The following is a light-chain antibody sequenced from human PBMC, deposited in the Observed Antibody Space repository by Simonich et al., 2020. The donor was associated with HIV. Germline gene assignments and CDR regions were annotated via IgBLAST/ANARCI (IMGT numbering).Light chain of an antibody. CDR1: QGISNS. CDR3: QQANSFPYT. CDR2: AAS. J-gene: IGKJ2*01. Sequence: DIQMTQSPSSLSASVGDRVTITCRARQGISNSLAWYQQKPGKAPNLLIYAASSLQSGVPARFSGSGSGTDFTLTISSLQPEDFATYYCQQANSFPYTFGQGTKLEIK. V-gene: IGKV1-12*01.